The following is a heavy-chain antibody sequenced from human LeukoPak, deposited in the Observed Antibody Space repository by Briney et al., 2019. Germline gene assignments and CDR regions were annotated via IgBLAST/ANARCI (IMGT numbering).Heavy chain of an antibody. J-gene: IGHJ3*02. CDR3: AKKFDSSGLAGAFDI. Sequence: GGSLRLSCAASGFTFSTYAMTWVRQAPGKGLEWVSGINSNGDEIYYADSVRGRFTISRDNSNNALYLQMNSLRTEDTAVYYCAKKFDSSGLAGAFDIWGQGTMVTVSS. D-gene: IGHD6-19*01. CDR1: GFTFSTYA. V-gene: IGHV3-23*01. CDR2: INSNGDEI.